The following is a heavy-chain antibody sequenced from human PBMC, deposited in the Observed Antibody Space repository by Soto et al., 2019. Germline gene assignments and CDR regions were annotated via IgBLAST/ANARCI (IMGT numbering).Heavy chain of an antibody. CDR1: GGTFSSSG. J-gene: IGHJ6*02. V-gene: IGHV1-69*11. Sequence: ASVKVSCKASGGTFSSSGFSWVRQAPGQGLEWMGMIVPSLDTTNYAQKFQARVTITADEVTSTAYMELRSLRSEDTAVYYCARWPQPRYTADPYAVDVWGQGTRVTVSS. CDR2: IVPSLDTT. D-gene: IGHD3-16*02. CDR3: ARWPQPRYTADPYAVDV.